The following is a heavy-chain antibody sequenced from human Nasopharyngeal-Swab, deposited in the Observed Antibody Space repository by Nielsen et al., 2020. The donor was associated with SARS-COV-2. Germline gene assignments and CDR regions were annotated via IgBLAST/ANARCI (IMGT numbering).Heavy chain of an antibody. Sequence: GESLKISCAASGFTFSSYDMHWVRQATGKGLEWVSAIGTAGDTYYPGSVKGRFTISSENAKNSLYLQMNSLRAGDTAVYYCARGVTMVRGVSPRYYYYGMDVWGQGTTVTVSS. CDR2: IGTAGDT. D-gene: IGHD3-10*01. V-gene: IGHV3-13*01. J-gene: IGHJ6*02. CDR3: ARGVTMVRGVSPRYYYYGMDV. CDR1: GFTFSSYD.